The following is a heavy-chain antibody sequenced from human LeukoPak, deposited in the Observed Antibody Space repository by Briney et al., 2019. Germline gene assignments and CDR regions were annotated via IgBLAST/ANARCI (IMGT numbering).Heavy chain of an antibody. CDR1: GFTFSSYA. J-gene: IGHJ4*02. D-gene: IGHD6-13*01. CDR2: INQDGSDK. CDR3: ATVRVYTNFDY. Sequence: GGSLRLSCAASGFTFSSYAMSRVGQAPGKGLEWVANINQDGSDKYYVDSVKGRFTISRDNAKNSLYLQRNSLRATDTAVYYCATVRVYTNFDYWGQGTLVTVSS. V-gene: IGHV3-7*05.